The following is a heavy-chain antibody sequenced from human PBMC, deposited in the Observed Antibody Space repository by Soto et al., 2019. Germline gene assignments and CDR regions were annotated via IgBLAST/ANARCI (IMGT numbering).Heavy chain of an antibody. CDR1: GDSVSSNSAA. CDR3: ARVHCSAGTCLDGLDF. CDR2: TYYRSKCYN. V-gene: IGHV6-1*01. J-gene: IGHJ6*02. D-gene: IGHD2-15*01. Sequence: SQTLSLTCAISGDSVSSNSAAWNWIRQSPSNGLERLGTTYYRSKCYNDYALSVKSRITINPDTSRNQFSLQLNYVTPEDTAVYYCARVHCSAGTCLDGLDFWGQGTTVTVSS.